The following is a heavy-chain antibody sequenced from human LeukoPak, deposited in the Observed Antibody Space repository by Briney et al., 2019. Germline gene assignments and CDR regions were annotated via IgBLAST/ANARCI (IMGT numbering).Heavy chain of an antibody. CDR3: ARFRGNDWYFDL. CDR2: VYYSGST. Sequence: SETPSLTCSFSGDSINSHYWSWIRQPPGKGLEWIGQVYYSGSTDYNPSLKSRVTISVDTSKNEFSLKLNSVTTADTAVYYCARFRGNDWYFDLWGRGTLVSVSS. V-gene: IGHV4-59*11. CDR1: GDSINSHY. D-gene: IGHD4-23*01. J-gene: IGHJ2*01.